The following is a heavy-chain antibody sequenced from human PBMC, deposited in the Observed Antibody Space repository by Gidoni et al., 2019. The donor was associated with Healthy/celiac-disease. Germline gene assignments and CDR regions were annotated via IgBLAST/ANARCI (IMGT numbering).Heavy chain of an antibody. Sequence: QVQLVQSGAEVKKPGASVKVSCKASGYTFTGYYMHWVRQAPGQGLEWMGWINPNSGGTNYAQKFQGRVTMTRDTSISTAYMELSRLRSDDTAVYYCARSMEWLPINPSYYGMDVWGQGTTVTVSS. V-gene: IGHV1-2*02. J-gene: IGHJ6*02. CDR2: INPNSGGT. D-gene: IGHD3-3*01. CDR3: ARSMEWLPINPSYYGMDV. CDR1: GYTFTGYY.